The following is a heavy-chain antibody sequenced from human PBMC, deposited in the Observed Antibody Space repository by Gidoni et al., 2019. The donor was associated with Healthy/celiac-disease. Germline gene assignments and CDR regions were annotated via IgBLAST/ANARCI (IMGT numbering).Heavy chain of an antibody. V-gene: IGHV4-34*01. CDR3: ARGRLVPVY. J-gene: IGHJ4*02. D-gene: IGHD6-6*01. CDR2: INHSGST. CDR1: GGSFSGYY. Sequence: QVQLQQWGAGLLKPSETLSLTGAVYGGSFSGYYWSWIRQPPGKGLEWIGEINHSGSTNYNPSLKSRVTISVDPSNHQFSLKLSSVTAADTAVYYCARGRLVPVYWGQGTLVTVSS.